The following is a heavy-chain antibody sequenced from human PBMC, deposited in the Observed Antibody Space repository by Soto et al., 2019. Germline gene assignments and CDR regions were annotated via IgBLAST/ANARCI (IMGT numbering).Heavy chain of an antibody. Sequence: SETLSLTCAVYGGSFSGYYWSWIRQPPGKGLESIGEINHSGSTNYNPSLKSRVTISVDTSKNQFSLKLSSVTAADTALYYCVRAIRGATTNWFDPWGQGTLVTVSS. CDR3: VRAIRGATTNWFDP. CDR2: INHSGST. CDR1: GGSFSGYY. J-gene: IGHJ5*02. V-gene: IGHV4-34*01. D-gene: IGHD1-1*01.